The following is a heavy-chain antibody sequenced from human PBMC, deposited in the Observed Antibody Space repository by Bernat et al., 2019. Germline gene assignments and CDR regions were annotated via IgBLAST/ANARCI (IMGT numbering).Heavy chain of an antibody. V-gene: IGHV3-30*03. CDR2: ISYDGSNK. J-gene: IGHJ4*02. CDR3: ARSELTTTIIVTNPLFY. CDR1: GFTFSSYG. D-gene: IGHD3-22*01. Sequence: QVQLVESGGGVVQPGRSLRLSCAASGFTFSSYGMHWVRQAPGKGLEWVAVISYDGSNKYYADSVKGRFTISRDNSKNTLYLQMNSLRAEDTAVYYCARSELTTTIIVTNPLFYWGQGTLVTVSS.